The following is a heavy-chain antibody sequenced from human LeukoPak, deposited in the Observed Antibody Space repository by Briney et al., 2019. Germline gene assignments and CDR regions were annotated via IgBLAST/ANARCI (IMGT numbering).Heavy chain of an antibody. V-gene: IGHV4-59*01. CDR3: ARGKELLPFFDY. CDR2: IYYSGST. J-gene: IGHJ4*02. D-gene: IGHD1-26*01. Sequence: SETLSLTCTVSGGSISSSYWSWIRQPPGKGLEWIGYIYYSGSTNYNPSLKSRVTISVDTSKNQFSLKLSSVTAADTAVYYCARGKELLPFFDYWGQGTLVTVSS. CDR1: GGSISSSY.